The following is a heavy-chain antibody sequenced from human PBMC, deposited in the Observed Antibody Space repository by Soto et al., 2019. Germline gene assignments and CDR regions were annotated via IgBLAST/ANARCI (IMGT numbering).Heavy chain of an antibody. J-gene: IGHJ3*02. CDR3: ARTYDDSGPNSGGYGFDI. Sequence: SNTLSLTCTVSGSSVSTYYWSWIRQPPWQGLEWIAYIYYSGSTSYNPSLKSRVTKSLDTSKNQFSLKLSSVTTADTAVYYCARTYDDSGPNSGGYGFDIWGPGTMVT. D-gene: IGHD3-22*01. V-gene: IGHV4-59*02. CDR1: GSSVSTYY. CDR2: IYYSGST.